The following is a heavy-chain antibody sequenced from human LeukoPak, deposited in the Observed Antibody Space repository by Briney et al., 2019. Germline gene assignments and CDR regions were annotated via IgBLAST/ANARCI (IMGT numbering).Heavy chain of an antibody. Sequence: SGPALVKPTQTLTLTCTFSGFSLSTSGMRVSWIRQPPGKALEWLARIDWDDDKFYSTSLETRLTISKDTSKDQVVLTMTNMDPVDTATYYCARTYCSAGSCYFLFDCWGQGTLVTVSS. D-gene: IGHD2-15*01. CDR1: GFSLSTSGMR. CDR3: ARTYCSAGSCYFLFDC. CDR2: IDWDDDK. J-gene: IGHJ4*02. V-gene: IGHV2-70*04.